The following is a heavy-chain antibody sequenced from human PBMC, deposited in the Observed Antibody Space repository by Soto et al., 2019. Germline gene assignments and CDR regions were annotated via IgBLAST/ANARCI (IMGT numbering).Heavy chain of an antibody. D-gene: IGHD2-15*01. V-gene: IGHV1-2*02. CDR1: GYTFTGYY. CDR2: INPNSGGT. J-gene: IGHJ6*02. CDR3: AVGGVVVVAAWEDYYYYGTDV. Sequence: GASVKVSCKASGYTFTGYYMHWVRQAPGQGLEWMGWINPNSGGTNYVQKFQGRVTMTRDTSISTAYMELSRLRSDDTAVYYCAVGGVVVVAAWEDYYYYGTDVWGQGTTVTVSS.